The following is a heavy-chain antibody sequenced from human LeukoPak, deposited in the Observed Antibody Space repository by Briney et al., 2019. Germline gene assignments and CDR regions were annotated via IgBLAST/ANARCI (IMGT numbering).Heavy chain of an antibody. CDR3: ARGRQQLVPYYYYYGMDV. CDR1: GFTFSDYY. J-gene: IGHJ6*02. V-gene: IGHV3-11*01. CDR2: ISSSGSTI. D-gene: IGHD6-13*01. Sequence: KTGGSLRLSCAASGFTFSDYYMSWIRQAPGKGLEWVSYISSSGSTIYYADSVKGRFTISRDNAKNSLYLQINSLRAEDTAVYYCARGRQQLVPYYYYYGMDVWGQGTTVTVSS.